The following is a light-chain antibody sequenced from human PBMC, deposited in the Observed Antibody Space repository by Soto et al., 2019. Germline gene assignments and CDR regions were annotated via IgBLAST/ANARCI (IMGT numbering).Light chain of an antibody. V-gene: IGKV2-28*01. Sequence: DIVMTQTPLSLPVTPGEPASISCRSSQSLLHTNGYNYLDWYLQKPGQSPQLLISLGSDRASGGPDRFSGSGSGTEFTLKISRVEAEDVGVYYCMQALQAPLTFGGGTQGEIK. CDR2: LGS. CDR1: QSLLHTNGYNY. CDR3: MQALQAPLT. J-gene: IGKJ4*01.